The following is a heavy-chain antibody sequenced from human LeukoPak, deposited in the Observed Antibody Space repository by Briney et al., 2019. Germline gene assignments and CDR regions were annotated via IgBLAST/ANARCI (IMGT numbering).Heavy chain of an antibody. D-gene: IGHD3-3*01. Sequence: GSLRLSCAASGFTFSASAMRWVRQAPGKGLEWVAVVAYDGNSKYYADSVKGRFTISRDNSKNTLYLQMNNLRSEDTALYHCARGNTIFGASRWFDPWGQGTLVTVSS. V-gene: IGHV3-30-3*01. CDR1: GFTFSASA. CDR2: VAYDGNSK. CDR3: ARGNTIFGASRWFDP. J-gene: IGHJ5*02.